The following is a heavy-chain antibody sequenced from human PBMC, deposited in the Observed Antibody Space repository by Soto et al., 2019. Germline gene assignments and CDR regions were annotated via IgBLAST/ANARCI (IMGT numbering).Heavy chain of an antibody. J-gene: IGHJ6*03. CDR2: TYYRSKWYN. CDR3: ARAWFFWEQLVHYYYMDV. V-gene: IGHV6-1*01. D-gene: IGHD6-6*01. Sequence: SQTLSLTCAISGDSVSSNSAAWNWIRQSPSRGLEWLGRTYYRSKWYNDYAVSVKSRITINPDTSKNQFSLQLNSVTPEDTAVYYCARAWFFWEQLVHYYYMDVWGKGTTVTVSS. CDR1: GDSVSSNSAA.